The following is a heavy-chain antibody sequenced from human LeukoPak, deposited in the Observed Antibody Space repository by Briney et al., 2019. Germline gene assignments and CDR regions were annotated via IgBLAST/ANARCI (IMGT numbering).Heavy chain of an antibody. Sequence: GGSLRLSCAASGFTFSSYAMSWVRQAPEKGLEWVSAISGSGGSTYYADSVKGRFTISRDNSKNTLYLQMNSLRAEDTAVYYCVKDPRYSRGWYPEYFQHWGQGTLVTVSS. CDR3: VKDPRYSRGWYPEYFQH. CDR2: ISGSGGST. CDR1: GFTFSSYA. V-gene: IGHV3-23*01. J-gene: IGHJ1*01. D-gene: IGHD6-19*01.